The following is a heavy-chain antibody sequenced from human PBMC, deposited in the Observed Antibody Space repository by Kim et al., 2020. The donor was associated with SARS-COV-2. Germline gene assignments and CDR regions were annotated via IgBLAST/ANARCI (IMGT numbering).Heavy chain of an antibody. V-gene: IGHV3-23*01. J-gene: IGHJ4*02. CDR3: AKPKWELPNFDY. CDR2: FSGSGGNT. CDR1: GFTFSSYT. Sequence: GGSLRLSCAASGFTFSSYTMSWVRQAPGKWLEWVSAFSGSGGNTYYADSVKGRFTISRDNSKNTLYLQMNSLRAEDTAVYYCAKPKWELPNFDYWGQGTLVTVSS. D-gene: IGHD1-26*01.